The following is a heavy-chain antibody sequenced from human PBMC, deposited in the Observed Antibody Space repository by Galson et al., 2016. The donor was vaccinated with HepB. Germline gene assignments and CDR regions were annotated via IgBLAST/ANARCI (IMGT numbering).Heavy chain of an antibody. Sequence: SETLSLTCTVSGGSISGYYWSWIRRPPGRGLEWIGYIEWSGYIHNRGSTYYNPSLKSRVTISVDTSKNQFSLKLSSVTAADTAVYYCARDRDSPPYGMDVWGQGTTVTVSS. J-gene: IGHJ6*02. V-gene: IGHV4-59*01. CDR2: IEWSGYIHNRGST. CDR3: ARDRDSPPYGMDV. CDR1: GGSISGYY.